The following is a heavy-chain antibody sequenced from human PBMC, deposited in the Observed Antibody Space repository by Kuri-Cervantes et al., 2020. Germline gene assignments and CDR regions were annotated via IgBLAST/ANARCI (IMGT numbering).Heavy chain of an antibody. CDR3: ARDSHVVFRGIAAGGY. CDR2: SNAGNGNT. D-gene: IGHD6-13*01. J-gene: IGHJ4*02. CDR1: GYTFTSYA. Sequence: ASVKVSCKASGYTFTSYAMHWVRQAPGQRLEWMGWSNAGNGNTKYSQEFQGRVTITRDTSTSTAYMELRSLRSDDTAVYYCARDSHVVFRGIAAGGYWGQGTLVTVSS. V-gene: IGHV1-3*02.